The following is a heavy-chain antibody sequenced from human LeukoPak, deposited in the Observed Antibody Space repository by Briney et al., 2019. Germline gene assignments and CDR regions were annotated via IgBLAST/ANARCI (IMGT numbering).Heavy chain of an antibody. J-gene: IGHJ4*02. CDR1: GYIFTSYG. V-gene: IGHV1-18*01. Sequence: GASVKVSCKASGYIFTSYGITWVRQAPGQGLEWMGWISTYNGDTNYAQNLQGRVTMTTDTSTSTAYMDLRSLRSDDTAAYYCARDTGSSPGDYWGQGTLVTVSS. CDR2: ISTYNGDT. D-gene: IGHD1-26*01. CDR3: ARDTGSSPGDY.